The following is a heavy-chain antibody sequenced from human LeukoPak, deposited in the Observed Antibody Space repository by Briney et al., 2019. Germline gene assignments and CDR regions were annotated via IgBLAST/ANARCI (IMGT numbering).Heavy chain of an antibody. J-gene: IGHJ4*02. V-gene: IGHV1-69*13. CDR3: ATSPTSDSPGY. CDR2: IIPILATA. D-gene: IGHD2-21*02. CDR1: GGTFCTYA. Sequence: PVKVSCKSSGGTFCTYAISCVRQAPGQGLEWMGGIIPILATANYAQKFQGRVTITADESTSTAYMELSSLRSEDTAVYYCATSPTSDSPGYWGQGTLVTVSS.